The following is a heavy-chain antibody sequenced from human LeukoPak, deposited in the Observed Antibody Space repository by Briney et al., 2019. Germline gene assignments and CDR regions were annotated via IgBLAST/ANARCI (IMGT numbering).Heavy chain of an antibody. CDR3: ARGWGPLIVATMDYYMDV. Sequence: PSETLSLTCAVYGGSFSGYYWSWIRQPPGKGLEWIGEINQSGSTNYNPSLKSRVTISVDTSKNQFSLKLSSVTAADTAVYYCARGWGPLIVATMDYYMDVWGKGTTVTVSS. V-gene: IGHV4-34*01. CDR1: GGSFSGYY. CDR2: INQSGST. J-gene: IGHJ6*03. D-gene: IGHD5-12*01.